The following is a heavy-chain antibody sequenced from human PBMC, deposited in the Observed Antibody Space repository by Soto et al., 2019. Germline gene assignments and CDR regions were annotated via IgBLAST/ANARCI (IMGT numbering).Heavy chain of an antibody. Sequence: SETLSLTCTVSGGSISSYYWSWIRQPPGKGLEWIGYIYYSGSTYYNPSLKSRVTISVDTSKNQFSLKLSSVTAADTAVYYCARDPGAGTSDYDYGMDVWGQGTTVTVSS. J-gene: IGHJ6*02. CDR3: ARDPGAGTSDYDYGMDV. D-gene: IGHD6-19*01. CDR2: IYYSGST. CDR1: GGSISSYY. V-gene: IGHV4-59*12.